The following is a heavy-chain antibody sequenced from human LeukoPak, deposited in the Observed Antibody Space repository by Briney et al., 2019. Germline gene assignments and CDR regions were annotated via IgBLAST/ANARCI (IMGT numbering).Heavy chain of an antibody. J-gene: IGHJ4*02. CDR3: ARDGLL. CDR2: INPNSGGT. V-gene: IGHV1-2*06. CDR1: XXTFTGYX. Sequence: ASVXXXXXXXXXTFTGYXXXXVXQXPGQGLQWMGRINPNSGGTNYSKKFQGRVTITRDTSISTAYMELSRLRSDDTSVYFCARDGLLWGQGTLVTVSS.